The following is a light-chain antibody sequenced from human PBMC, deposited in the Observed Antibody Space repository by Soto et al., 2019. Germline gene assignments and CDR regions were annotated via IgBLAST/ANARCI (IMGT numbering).Light chain of an antibody. J-gene: IGKJ1*01. Sequence: EVVMTQSPATLSASPGARATLSCWASETVATNLAWYQQKPGQAPRLLISGASTRAAGISDRFRGSGSGTEFTLTISSLRSEDSGIYYCQQYFEWPPMTFGQGPKVEI. CDR3: QQYFEWPPMT. V-gene: IGKV3-15*01. CDR2: GAS. CDR1: ETVATN.